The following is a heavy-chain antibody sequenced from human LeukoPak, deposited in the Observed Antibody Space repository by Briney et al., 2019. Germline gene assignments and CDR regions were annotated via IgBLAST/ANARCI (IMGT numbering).Heavy chain of an antibody. J-gene: IGHJ5*02. D-gene: IGHD3-10*01. Sequence: SETLSLTCIVSGGSISSYYWSWIRQPPGKGLEWIGEINHSGSTNYNPSLKSRVTISVDTSKNQFSLKLSSVTAADTAVYYCARRYYYGSGSFDPWGQGTLVTVSS. CDR3: ARRYYYGSGSFDP. CDR1: GGSISSYY. V-gene: IGHV4-34*01. CDR2: INHSGST.